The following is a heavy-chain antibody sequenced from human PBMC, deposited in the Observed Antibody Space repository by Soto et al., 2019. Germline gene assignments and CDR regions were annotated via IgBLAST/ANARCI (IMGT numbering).Heavy chain of an antibody. V-gene: IGHV4-30-4*08. CDR3: ARATTVTSSFFYYGLDV. Sequence: QVQLQESGPGQVKASQTLSLTCSVSGGSITNDDYYWTWIRQPPGKGLEWIGHIYYNGNTYYNPSLKSRLTLSLDTSQNQFSLHLTSVIAADSASYFCARATTVTSSFFYYGLDVWGQGTTVNVSS. D-gene: IGHD4-17*01. J-gene: IGHJ6*02. CDR1: GGSITNDDYY. CDR2: IYYNGNT.